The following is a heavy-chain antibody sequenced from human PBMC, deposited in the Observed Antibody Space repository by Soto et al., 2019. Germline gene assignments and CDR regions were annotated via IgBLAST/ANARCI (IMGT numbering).Heavy chain of an antibody. D-gene: IGHD2-21*02. V-gene: IGHV1-2*02. Sequence: QAQLVQSGAEVQKPGASVKVSCKTSGYTFTAYYIHWVRQSPGQGLEWVGWINPKTGDTKYAQKFQGRVTMTGDTSITTAYMELGRLRADDTAVYYCARQLAYCGGDCYTEPIDYWGQGTLVTVSS. CDR1: GYTFTAYY. CDR2: INPKTGDT. CDR3: ARQLAYCGGDCYTEPIDY. J-gene: IGHJ4*02.